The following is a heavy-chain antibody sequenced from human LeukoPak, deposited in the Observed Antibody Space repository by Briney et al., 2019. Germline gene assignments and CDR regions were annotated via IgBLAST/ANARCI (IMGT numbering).Heavy chain of an antibody. CDR1: GGSITSSGFY. Sequence: SDTLSLTCTVSGGSITSSGFYWGWIRQPPGKGLEWIGNIYYGGSAYYNPSLKSRVTISVDTSKNQFSLKLSSVTSADTAVYYCARQPNIVVVDNWFDPWGQGTLVAVSS. CDR3: ARQPNIVVVDNWFDP. V-gene: IGHV4-39*07. J-gene: IGHJ5*02. D-gene: IGHD2-15*01. CDR2: IYYGGSA.